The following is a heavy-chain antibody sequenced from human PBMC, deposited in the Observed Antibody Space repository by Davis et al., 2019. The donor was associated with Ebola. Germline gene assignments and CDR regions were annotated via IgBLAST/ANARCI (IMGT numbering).Heavy chain of an antibody. V-gene: IGHV3-30*02. CDR1: GFTFSTYG. CDR2: IRYDGVYK. D-gene: IGHD2-2*01. Sequence: GESLKISCAASGFTFSTYGVHWVRQAPGKGLEWVTFIRYDGVYKFYANSVKGRFTISRDNPENTLWLQMNSLRVEDSAVYYCTKDLEAYCISTSCSGGMDVWGQGTTVTVSS. CDR3: TKDLEAYCISTSCSGGMDV. J-gene: IGHJ6*02.